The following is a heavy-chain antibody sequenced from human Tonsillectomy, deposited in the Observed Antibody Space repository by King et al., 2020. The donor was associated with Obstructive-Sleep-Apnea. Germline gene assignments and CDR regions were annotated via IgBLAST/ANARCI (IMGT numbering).Heavy chain of an antibody. Sequence: VQLVESGGGLVQPGGSLRLSCAASGFTFKNYPMNWVRQAPGKGLEWLSYINKGSEKIYYADSVKGRFTISRDNAINSLYLQMSSVRAEDTAVYYCAKDDTSGWYSDYWGQGTLVTVSS. CDR2: INKGSEKI. CDR1: GFTFKNYP. CDR3: AKDDTSGWYSDY. J-gene: IGHJ4*02. V-gene: IGHV3-48*04. D-gene: IGHD6-19*01.